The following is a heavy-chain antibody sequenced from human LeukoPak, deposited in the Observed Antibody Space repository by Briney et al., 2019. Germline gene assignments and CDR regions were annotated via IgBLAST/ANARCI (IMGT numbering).Heavy chain of an antibody. CDR3: ARDPDPYYYGSGSLGRYYYYMDV. J-gene: IGHJ6*03. Sequence: ASVKVSCKASGYTFTGYYMHWVRQAPGQGFEWMGWINPNSGGTNYAQKFQGRVTMTRDTSISTAYMEPSRLRSDDTAVYYCARDPDPYYYGSGSLGRYYYYMDVWGKGTTVTVSS. CDR2: INPNSGGT. CDR1: GYTFTGYY. D-gene: IGHD3-10*01. V-gene: IGHV1-2*02.